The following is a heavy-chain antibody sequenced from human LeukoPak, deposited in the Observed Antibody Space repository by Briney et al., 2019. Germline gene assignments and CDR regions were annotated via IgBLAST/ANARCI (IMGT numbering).Heavy chain of an antibody. CDR1: GFTFRNSA. V-gene: IGHV3-23*01. J-gene: IGHJ4*02. CDR2: IIGNSVST. Sequence: GGSLRLSCAASGFTFRNSAMSWVRQAPGKGLEWVSNIIGNSVSTYYADFVKGRFAISRDNSNNTLFLQMNSLSADATAIYVCAKGRRDGYNYPFFDSWGQGAWVVVSS. D-gene: IGHD5-24*01. CDR3: AKGRRDGYNYPFFDS.